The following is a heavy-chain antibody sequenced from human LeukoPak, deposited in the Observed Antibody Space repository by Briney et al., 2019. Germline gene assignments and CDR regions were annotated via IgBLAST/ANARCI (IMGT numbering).Heavy chain of an antibody. J-gene: IGHJ6*02. CDR2: IWYDGSNK. V-gene: IGHV3-33*01. D-gene: IGHD6-13*01. CDR1: GFTFSSYG. Sequence: GGSLRLSCAASGFTFSSYGMHRVRQAPGNGLEWVAVIWYDGSNKYYADSVKGRFTISRDNSKNTLYLQMNSLRAEDTAVYYCARDIAAAGSRYYYYGMDVWGQGTTVTVSS. CDR3: ARDIAAAGSRYYYYGMDV.